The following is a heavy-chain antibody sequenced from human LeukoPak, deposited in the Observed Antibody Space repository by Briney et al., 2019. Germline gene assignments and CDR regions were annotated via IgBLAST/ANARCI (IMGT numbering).Heavy chain of an antibody. J-gene: IGHJ4*02. CDR2: IYSGGAT. CDR1: GFTVSTNY. CDR3: ARLHYDVLTGPFDY. Sequence: GGSLRLSCAASGFTVSTNYMSWVRQAPGKGLEWVSIIYSGGATFYADSVKGRFTISRENSKNTLWLQMNSLRAEDTAVYYCARLHYDVLTGPFDYWGQGTLVTVSS. V-gene: IGHV3-53*01. D-gene: IGHD3-9*01.